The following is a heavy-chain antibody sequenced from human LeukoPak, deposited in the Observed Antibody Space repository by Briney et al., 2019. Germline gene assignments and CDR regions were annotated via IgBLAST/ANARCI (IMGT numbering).Heavy chain of an antibody. CDR3: ARGLVAAIRTMDY. CDR1: GFTVSSNY. CDR2: IYSGGST. J-gene: IGHJ4*02. D-gene: IGHD1-26*01. Sequence: GGSLRLSCAASGFTVSSNYMSWVRQAPGKGLEWVSVIYSGGSTYYADSVKGRFTISRDNSKNTLYLQMNSLRAEDTAVYYCARGLVAAIRTMDYWGQGTLVTVSS. V-gene: IGHV3-53*01.